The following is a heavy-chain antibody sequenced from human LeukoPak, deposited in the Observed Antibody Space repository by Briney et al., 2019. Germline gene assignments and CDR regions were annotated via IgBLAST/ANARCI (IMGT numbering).Heavy chain of an antibody. CDR1: GGSISSYY. Sequence: SETLSLTCTVSGGSISSYYWSWIRQPPGKGLEWIGYIYTSGSTNYNPSLKSRVTISVDTSKNQFSLKLSSVTAADTAVYYCARQSFNYYDSSGYYADAFDIWAKGQWSPSLQ. V-gene: IGHV4-4*09. D-gene: IGHD3-22*01. CDR2: IYTSGST. J-gene: IGHJ3*02. CDR3: ARQSFNYYDSSGYYADAFDI.